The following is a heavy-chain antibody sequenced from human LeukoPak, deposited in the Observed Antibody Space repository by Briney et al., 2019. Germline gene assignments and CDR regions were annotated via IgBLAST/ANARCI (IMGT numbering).Heavy chain of an antibody. Sequence: GGSLGLSCAASGFTFSSYAMSWVRQAPGKGLEWVSAISGSGGSTYYADSVKGRFTISRDSSKNTLYLQMNSLRAEDTAVYYCAKDFSYDSSGYYSDYFDYWGQGTLVTVSS. D-gene: IGHD3-22*01. CDR2: ISGSGGST. CDR1: GFTFSSYA. CDR3: AKDFSYDSSGYYSDYFDY. J-gene: IGHJ4*02. V-gene: IGHV3-23*01.